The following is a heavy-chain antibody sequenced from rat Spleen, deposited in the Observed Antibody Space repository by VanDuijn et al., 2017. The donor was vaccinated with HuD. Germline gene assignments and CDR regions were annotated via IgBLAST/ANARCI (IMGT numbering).Heavy chain of an antibody. D-gene: IGHD4-3*01. CDR1: GFTFSDYG. J-gene: IGHJ3*01. CDR3: VRQDTSGYSNWFAY. Sequence: EVQLVESGGGLVQPGRSMKLSCAALGFTFSDYGMAWVRQAPTKGLEWVSSISPSGVTDYRDSVKVRFTVSRENAKSTLYFLMDSLRSEDTATYYCVRQDTSGYSNWFAYLGQGALVTVSS. CDR2: ISPSGVT. V-gene: IGHV5-25*01.